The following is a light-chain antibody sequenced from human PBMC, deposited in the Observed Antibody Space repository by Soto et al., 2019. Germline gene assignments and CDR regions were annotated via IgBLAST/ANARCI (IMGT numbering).Light chain of an antibody. CDR2: DNT. V-gene: IGLV1-40*01. CDR3: QSYDSSLSGVV. Sequence: QSVLTQPPSVSGAPGQRVTLSCTGSISNIGAGYGVHWYQQLPGRAPKLLVYDNTKRHSGVPDRFSGSKSGTSASLAITGLQADDEADYYCQSYDSSLSGVVFGGGTKVTVL. CDR1: ISNIGAGYG. J-gene: IGLJ2*01.